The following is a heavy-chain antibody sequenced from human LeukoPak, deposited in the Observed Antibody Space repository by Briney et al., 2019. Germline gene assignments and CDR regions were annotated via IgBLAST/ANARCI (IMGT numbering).Heavy chain of an antibody. Sequence: PGGSLRLSCAASGFTFSSYAMSWVRQAPGKGLEWVSAISGSGGSTYYADSVKGRFTISRDNSKNTLYLQMNSLRAGDTAVYYCAKETGQLEKTGSYYFDYWGQGTLVTVSS. CDR1: GFTFSSYA. CDR3: AKETGQLEKTGSYYFDY. CDR2: ISGSGGST. J-gene: IGHJ4*02. D-gene: IGHD1-1*01. V-gene: IGHV3-23*01.